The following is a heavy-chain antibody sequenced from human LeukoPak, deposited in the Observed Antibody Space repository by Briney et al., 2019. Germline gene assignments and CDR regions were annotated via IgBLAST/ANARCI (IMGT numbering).Heavy chain of an antibody. J-gene: IGHJ5*02. D-gene: IGHD5-18*01. CDR3: APRGDIEHSYGYGKWFDP. CDR1: GGSFSGYY. CDR2: INHSGST. Sequence: SETLSLTCAVYGGSFSGYYWSWIRQPPGKGLEWIGEINHSGSTNYNASLKSRVTISVDTSKNQFSLRLSSVTAADTAVYYCAPRGDIEHSYGYGKWFDPWGQGTRVTVS. V-gene: IGHV4-34*01.